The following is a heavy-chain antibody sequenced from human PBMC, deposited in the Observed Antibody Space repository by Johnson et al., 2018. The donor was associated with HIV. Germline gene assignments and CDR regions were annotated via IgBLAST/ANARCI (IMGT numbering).Heavy chain of an antibody. Sequence: QVQLVESGGGLVQPGGSLRLSCEASGFTFSSYGMHWVRQAPGKGLEWVAVISYDGSTEYYADSVKGRFTISRDNSKNTLYLQMNSLRAEDTAVYYCARGLAADAFDIWGQGTMVTVSS. CDR2: ISYDGSTE. V-gene: IGHV3-30*19. CDR3: ARGLAADAFDI. CDR1: GFTFSSYG. J-gene: IGHJ3*02. D-gene: IGHD6-13*01.